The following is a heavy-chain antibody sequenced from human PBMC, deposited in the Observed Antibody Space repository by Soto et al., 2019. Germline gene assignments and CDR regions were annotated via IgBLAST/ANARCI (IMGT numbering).Heavy chain of an antibody. CDR2: IIPIFGTA. D-gene: IGHD3-22*01. CDR1: GGTFSRLA. Sequence: QVQLVQSGAEVRKPGSSVKVSCKASGGTFSRLAISWVRQAPGQGLEWMGGIIPIFGTANHAPKFQGRVTIIADESTSTVYMELSSLRSEDTAMYYCARGWGYDSNDYYYAYWGQGTLVIVSS. CDR3: ARGWGYDSNDYYYAY. V-gene: IGHV1-69*01. J-gene: IGHJ4*02.